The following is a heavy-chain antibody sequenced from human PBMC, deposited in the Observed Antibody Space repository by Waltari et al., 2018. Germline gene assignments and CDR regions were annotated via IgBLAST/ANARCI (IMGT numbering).Heavy chain of an antibody. CDR2: IYHSGST. J-gene: IGHJ4*02. Sequence: QLQLQESGSGLVKPPQTLSLTCAVSGGSISSGGYSWSWIRQPPGKGLEWIGYIYHSGSTYYNPSLKSRVTISVDRSKNQFSLKLSSVTAADTAVYYCASAKYYYDSSGGLDYWGQGTLVTVSS. D-gene: IGHD3-22*01. CDR3: ASAKYYYDSSGGLDY. CDR1: GGSISSGGYS. V-gene: IGHV4-30-2*01.